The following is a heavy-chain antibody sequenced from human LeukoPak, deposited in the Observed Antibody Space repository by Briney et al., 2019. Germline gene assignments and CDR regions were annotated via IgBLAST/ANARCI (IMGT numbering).Heavy chain of an antibody. D-gene: IGHD3-10*01. Sequence: GGSLRLSCAASGFTFSSYTMNWVRQAPGKGLEWVSYISSSSSTIYYADSVKGRFTISRDNAKNSLYLQMNSLRAEDTAVYYCARAAFGELFSPDYWGQGTLVTVSS. V-gene: IGHV3-48*01. J-gene: IGHJ4*02. CDR1: GFTFSSYT. CDR3: ARAAFGELFSPDY. CDR2: ISSSSSTI.